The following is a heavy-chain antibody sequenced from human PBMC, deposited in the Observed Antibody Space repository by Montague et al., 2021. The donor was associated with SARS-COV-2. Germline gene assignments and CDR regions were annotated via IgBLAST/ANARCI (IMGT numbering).Heavy chain of an antibody. D-gene: IGHD3-22*01. CDR3: ARAAWRYYDSSGYLDY. CDR2: MSNSNSYI. V-gene: IGHV3-21*01. CDR1: GFTFSSYS. J-gene: IGHJ4*02. Sequence: SLRLSCAASGFTFSSYSMNWVRQAPGKGLEWVSSMSNSNSYIYYADSVKGRFTISRDNAKNSLYLQMNSLRAEDTAVYYCARAAWRYYDSSGYLDYWGQGTLVTVSS.